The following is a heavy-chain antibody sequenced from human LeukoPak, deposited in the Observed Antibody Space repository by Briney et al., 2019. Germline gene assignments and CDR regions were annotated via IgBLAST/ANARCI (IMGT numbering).Heavy chain of an antibody. CDR3: ARATQSLNWFDP. V-gene: IGHV1-69*13. CDR1: GGTFSSYA. Sequence: SVKVSCRASGGTFSSYAISWVRQAPGQGLEWMGGTIPIFGTANYAQKFQGRVTITADESTSTAYMELSSLRSEDTAVYYCARATQSLNWFDPWGQGTLVTVSS. J-gene: IGHJ5*02. CDR2: TIPIFGTA.